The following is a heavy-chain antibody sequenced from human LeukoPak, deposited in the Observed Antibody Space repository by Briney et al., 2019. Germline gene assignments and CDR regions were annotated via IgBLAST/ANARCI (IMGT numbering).Heavy chain of an antibody. CDR2: INANSGTT. J-gene: IGHJ5*01. CDR1: GFAFSVYA. V-gene: IGHV3-23*01. CDR3: AKPISGGLAVTADWFHP. D-gene: IGHD6-19*01. Sequence: GGSLRLSCTASGFAFSVYAMSWLRQPPGKGLEWVSTINANSGTTSYAASVRGRFTISRDNSKNTLYLQLNTLRADTATYYCAKPISGGLAVTADWFHPWGQGTLVVVSS.